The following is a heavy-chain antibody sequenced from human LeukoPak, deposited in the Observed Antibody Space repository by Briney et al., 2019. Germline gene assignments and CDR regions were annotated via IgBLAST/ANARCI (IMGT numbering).Heavy chain of an antibody. D-gene: IGHD2-21*01. CDR2: ISSSSSYI. CDR1: GFTFSSYS. V-gene: IGHV3-21*01. Sequence: PGGSLRLSCAASGFTFSSYSMNWVRQAPGKGLEWVSSISSSSSYIYYADSVKGRFTISRDNAKNSLYLQMNSLRAEDTAVYYCARSGGGAKAWWYFDLWGRGTLVTVSS. CDR3: ARSGGGAKAWWYFDL. J-gene: IGHJ2*01.